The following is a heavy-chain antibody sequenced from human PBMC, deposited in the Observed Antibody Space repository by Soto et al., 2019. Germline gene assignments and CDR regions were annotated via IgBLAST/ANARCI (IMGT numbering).Heavy chain of an antibody. CDR2: INPSGGST. CDR1: GYTFTSYY. J-gene: IGHJ4*02. Sequence: HVQLVQSGAEVKKPGASVKVSCKASGYTFTSYYMHWVRQAPGQGLEWMGIINPSGGSTSYAQKFQGRVTMSRDTSTSTVYMELSSLRSEDTAVYYCARYSGGRELIDYWGQGTLVTVSS. D-gene: IGHD6-19*01. CDR3: ARYSGGRELIDY. V-gene: IGHV1-46*01.